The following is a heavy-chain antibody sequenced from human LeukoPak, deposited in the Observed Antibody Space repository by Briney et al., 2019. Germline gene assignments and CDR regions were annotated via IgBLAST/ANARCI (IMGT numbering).Heavy chain of an antibody. D-gene: IGHD3-9*01. Sequence: GGSLRLSCAASGFTFSNAWMSWVRQAPGKGLEWVGRIKSKTDGGTTDYAAPVKGRFTISRDDSKNTLYLQMNSLKTEDTAVYYCTTSIYFDWLLQTGYFDYWGQGTLVTVSS. CDR1: GFTFSNAW. CDR2: IKSKTDGGTT. CDR3: TTSIYFDWLLQTGYFDY. V-gene: IGHV3-15*01. J-gene: IGHJ4*02.